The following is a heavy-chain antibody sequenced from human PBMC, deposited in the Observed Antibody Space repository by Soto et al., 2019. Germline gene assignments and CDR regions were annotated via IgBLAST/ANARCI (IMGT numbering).Heavy chain of an antibody. Sequence: ASVKVSCKASGYTFTSYGISWVRQAPGQGLEWMGWISANNGNTNYAQKLQGRVTMTTDTSTSTAYMELRSLRSDDTAVYYCARRGGVVPAAMPDYYYYMGVWGKGTTVTVSS. CDR2: ISANNGNT. V-gene: IGHV1-18*01. D-gene: IGHD2-2*01. CDR1: GYTFTSYG. CDR3: ARRGGVVPAAMPDYYYYMGV. J-gene: IGHJ6*03.